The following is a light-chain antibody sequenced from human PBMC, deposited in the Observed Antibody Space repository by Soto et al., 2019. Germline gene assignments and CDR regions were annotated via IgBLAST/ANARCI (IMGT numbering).Light chain of an antibody. CDR2: GAS. CDR3: QQYGSSPGT. V-gene: IGKV3-20*01. Sequence: EIVLTQSPGTLSLSPGEGATLSCRASQRVSGTYLAWYQQKPGQAPRLLIYGASTRATGIPDRFSGSGSGTDCTLTISRLEPEDFTVYSCQQYGSSPGTFGHGTKVQVK. J-gene: IGKJ1*01. CDR1: QRVSGTY.